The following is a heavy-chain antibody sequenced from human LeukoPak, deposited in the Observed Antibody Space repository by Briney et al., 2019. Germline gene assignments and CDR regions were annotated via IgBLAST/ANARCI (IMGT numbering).Heavy chain of an antibody. CDR2: INPSGGST. CDR1: GYTFTSYY. D-gene: IGHD3-22*01. Sequence: ASVKVSCKASGYTFTSYYMHWVRQAPGQGLEWMGIINPSGGSTSYAQKFQGRVTMTRDMSTSTVYMELSSLRSEDTAVYYCVRDRGNPLYYYDTSGSSFDYWGQGTLVTVSS. J-gene: IGHJ4*02. V-gene: IGHV1-46*01. CDR3: VRDRGNPLYYYDTSGSSFDY.